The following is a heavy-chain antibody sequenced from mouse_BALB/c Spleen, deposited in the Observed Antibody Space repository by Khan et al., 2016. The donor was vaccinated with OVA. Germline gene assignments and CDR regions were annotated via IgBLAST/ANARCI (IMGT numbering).Heavy chain of an antibody. V-gene: IGHV1-77*01. J-gene: IGHJ2*01. CDR3: ARGDGYYVYLDY. D-gene: IGHD2-3*01. Sequence: QVQLKQSGPERVKPGASVKMSCKASGYTFTYYVITWVKQRTGQGLEWIGEIYPGSDNAYYNERFKGKATLTVDKSSNTTPMQLSSLTSADSAVYFCARGDGYYVYLDYWGQGTTRTVSS. CDR1: GYTFTYYV. CDR2: IYPGSDNA.